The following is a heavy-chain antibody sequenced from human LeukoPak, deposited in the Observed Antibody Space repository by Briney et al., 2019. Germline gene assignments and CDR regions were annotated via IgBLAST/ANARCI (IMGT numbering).Heavy chain of an antibody. CDR3: ARHGDYYDTSGDWFDP. CDR1: GGSISSSGYY. D-gene: IGHD3-22*01. J-gene: IGHJ5*02. Sequence: SETLSLTCTVSGGSISSSGYYLGWIRPPPGKGLEWIGSMYYSGSTYYNPSLKSRVTISVDTSKNQFSLKLSSVTAADTAVYYCARHGDYYDTSGDWFDPWGQGTLVTVSS. CDR2: MYYSGST. V-gene: IGHV4-39*01.